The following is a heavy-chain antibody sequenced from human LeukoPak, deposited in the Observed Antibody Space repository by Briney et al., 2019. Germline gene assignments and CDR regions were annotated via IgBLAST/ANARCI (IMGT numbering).Heavy chain of an antibody. CDR3: AKDMRVLD. Sequence: GGSLRLSCVASGFTFDTYGMHWARQAPGKGLEWVGVIWYDGINKFYGDSVKGRFTISRDNSKNTLYLQMNSLRREDSAVYYCAKDMRVLDWGQGTLVTVSS. CDR2: IWYDGINK. CDR1: GFTFDTYG. J-gene: IGHJ4*02. V-gene: IGHV3-33*03. D-gene: IGHD3-16*02.